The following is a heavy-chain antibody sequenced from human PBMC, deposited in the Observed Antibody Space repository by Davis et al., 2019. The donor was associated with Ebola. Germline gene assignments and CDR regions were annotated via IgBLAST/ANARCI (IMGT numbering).Heavy chain of an antibody. CDR2: TSSSNYYI. Sequence: GESLKISCEGSGFLFSAYSMIWVRQAPGKGLEWVSATSSSNYYIFYADSVKGRFTISRDNAKTSVYLQMDSLRVDDTAVYYCATGYDFWNGFRTYLDSWGQGTLVTVST. CDR1: GFLFSAYS. J-gene: IGHJ4*02. V-gene: IGHV3-21*06. D-gene: IGHD3-3*01. CDR3: ATGYDFWNGFRTYLDS.